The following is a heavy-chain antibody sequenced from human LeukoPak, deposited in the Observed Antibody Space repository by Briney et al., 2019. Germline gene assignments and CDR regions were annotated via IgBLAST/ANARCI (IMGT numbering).Heavy chain of an antibody. Sequence: GASVKASCKASGYTFTGYYMHWVRQAPGQGLEWMGWINPNSGGTNYAQKFQGRVTMTRDTSISTAYMELSRLRSDDTAVYYCARGPSTSDSNRYLIDLFDYWGQGTLVTVSS. D-gene: IGHD3-22*01. CDR1: GYTFTGYY. J-gene: IGHJ4*02. CDR2: INPNSGGT. V-gene: IGHV1-2*02. CDR3: ARGPSTSDSNRYLIDLFDY.